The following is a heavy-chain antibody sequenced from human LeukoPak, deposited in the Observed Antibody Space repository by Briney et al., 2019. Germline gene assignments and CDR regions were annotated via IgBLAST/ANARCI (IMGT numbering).Heavy chain of an antibody. Sequence: GGSLRLSCAASGFTFSSYAMHWVRQAPGKGLEWVAVISYDGSNKYYADSVKGRFTISRDNSKNTLYLQMNSLRAEDTAVYYCAKDYVGYSSGWGQGTLVTVSS. J-gene: IGHJ4*02. V-gene: IGHV3-30-3*01. CDR2: ISYDGSNK. CDR1: GFTFSSYA. D-gene: IGHD6-19*01. CDR3: AKDYVGYSSG.